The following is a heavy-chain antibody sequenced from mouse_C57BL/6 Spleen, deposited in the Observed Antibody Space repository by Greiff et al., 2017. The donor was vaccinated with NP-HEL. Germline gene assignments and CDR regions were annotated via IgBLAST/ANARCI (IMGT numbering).Heavy chain of an antibody. CDR1: GFTFSSYG. J-gene: IGHJ3*01. CDR2: ISSGGSYT. V-gene: IGHV5-6*01. D-gene: IGHD1-1*01. CDR3: ERLAVVPFAY. Sequence: EVQLVESGGDLVKPGGSLKLSCAASGFTFSSYGMSWVRQTPDKRLEWVATISSGGSYTYYPDSVKGRFTISRDNAKNTLYLKMSSLKSEDKAMYYCERLAVVPFAYWGQGTLVTVSA.